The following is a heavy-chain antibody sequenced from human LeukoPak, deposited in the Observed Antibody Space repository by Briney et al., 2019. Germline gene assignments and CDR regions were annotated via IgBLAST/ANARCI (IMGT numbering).Heavy chain of an antibody. V-gene: IGHV3-74*01. CDR3: SRVAIGAGTFN. D-gene: IGHD6-13*01. CDR1: GFTFSNYW. CDR2: IETDGSIT. J-gene: IGHJ4*02. Sequence: GGSLRLSCATSGFTFSNYWMYWVRQAPGRGPESVSRIETDGSITGYADSVKGRFTVSRDNAKSTLYLQMNSLRVEDTAVYYCSRVAIGAGTFNWGQGTLVTVSS.